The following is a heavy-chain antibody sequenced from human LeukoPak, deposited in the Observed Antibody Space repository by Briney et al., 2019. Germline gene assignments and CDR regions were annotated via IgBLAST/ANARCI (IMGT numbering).Heavy chain of an antibody. CDR2: IYSGGST. D-gene: IGHD2-8*02. J-gene: IGHJ6*02. CDR1: GFTVGSNY. Sequence: GRSLRLSCAASGFTVGSNYMSWVRQAPGKGLEWVSVIYSGGSTYYADSVKGRFTISRDNSKNTLYLQMNSLRAEDTAVYYCARDGRTDLDYYYYGMDVWGQGTTVTVSS. CDR3: ARDGRTDLDYYYYGMDV. V-gene: IGHV3-53*01.